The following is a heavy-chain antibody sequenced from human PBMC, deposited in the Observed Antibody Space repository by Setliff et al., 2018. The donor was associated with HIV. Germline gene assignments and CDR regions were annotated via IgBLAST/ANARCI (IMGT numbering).Heavy chain of an antibody. V-gene: IGHV1-24*01. CDR2: YVPEDGKM. Sequence: AGVKVSCQASGGTFSRYAISWVRQAPGQGLALKGGYVPEDGKMIYAQKFQGRVTMTEDTYADTADMGLSSLRSEESAVYYCASAPHQVSGTLWYWGQGTAVTVSS. CDR1: GGTFSRYA. D-gene: IGHD3-10*01. CDR3: ASAPHQVSGTLWY. J-gene: IGHJ4*02.